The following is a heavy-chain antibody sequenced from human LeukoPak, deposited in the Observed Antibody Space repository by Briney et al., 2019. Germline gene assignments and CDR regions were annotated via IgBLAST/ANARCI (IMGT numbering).Heavy chain of an antibody. V-gene: IGHV3-66*01. CDR3: ARDRGIIAAPHGMDV. D-gene: IGHD6-25*01. J-gene: IGHJ6*02. CDR2: IYSGGST. Sequence: GGSLRLSCAASGFTVSSNYMSWVRQAPGKGLEWVSVIYSGGSTYYADSVKGRFTISRDNSKNTLYLQMNSLRAEDTAVYYCARDRGIIAAPHGMDVWGQGTTVTVS. CDR1: GFTVSSNY.